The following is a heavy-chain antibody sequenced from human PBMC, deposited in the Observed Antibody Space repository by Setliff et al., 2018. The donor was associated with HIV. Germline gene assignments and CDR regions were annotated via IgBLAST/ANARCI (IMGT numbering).Heavy chain of an antibody. CDR2: IIPILGIA. CDR1: GGTFSSYA. D-gene: IGHD7-27*01. Sequence: GASVKVSCKASGGTFSSYAISWVRQAPGQGLEWMGGIIPILGIANYAQKFQGRVTITADESTSTAYMELSSLRSEDTAVYYCARLNSTANSYYFDYWGQGTLVTVSS. J-gene: IGHJ4*02. V-gene: IGHV1-69*10. CDR3: ARLNSTANSYYFDY.